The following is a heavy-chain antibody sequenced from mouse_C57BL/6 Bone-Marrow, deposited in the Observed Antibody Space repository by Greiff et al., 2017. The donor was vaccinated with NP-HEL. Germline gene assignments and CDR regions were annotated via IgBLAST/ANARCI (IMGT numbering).Heavy chain of an antibody. Sequence: EVKLVESGGGLVKPGGSLKLSCAASGFTFSDYGMHWVRQAPEKGLGWVAYISSGSSTIYYADTVKGRFTISRDNARNTLFLQMTSLRSEDTAMYYCARTDYGSRYYYAMDYWGQGTAVTVSS. CDR3: ARTDYGSRYYYAMDY. V-gene: IGHV5-17*01. J-gene: IGHJ4*01. CDR1: GFTFSDYG. CDR2: ISSGSSTI. D-gene: IGHD1-1*01.